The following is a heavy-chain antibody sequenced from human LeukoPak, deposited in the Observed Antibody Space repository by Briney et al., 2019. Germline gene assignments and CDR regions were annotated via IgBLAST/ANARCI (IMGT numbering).Heavy chain of an antibody. CDR2: IYSSGST. J-gene: IGHJ4*02. D-gene: IGHD3-10*01. Sequence: SETLSLTCSVSGGSISNYYWSWIRQPPGMGLEWIGYIYSSGSTNYSPSLKSRVTISVDTSKNQFSLKLSSVTAADTAVYYCARHLTYYYGSGTVFDYWGQGTLVTVSS. CDR3: ARHLTYYYGSGTVFDY. V-gene: IGHV4-59*08. CDR1: GGSISNYY.